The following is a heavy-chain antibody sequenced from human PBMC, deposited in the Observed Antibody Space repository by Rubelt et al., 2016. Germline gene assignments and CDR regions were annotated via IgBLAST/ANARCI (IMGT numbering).Heavy chain of an antibody. J-gene: IGHJ6*02. V-gene: IGHV1-2*04. Sequence: TFTNYGISWVRQAPGQGLEWMGWINPNSGGTNYAQKFQGWVTMTRDTSISTAYMELSRLRSDDTAVYYCARVSGYDPFYYYGMDVWGQGTTVTVSS. CDR1: TFTNYG. CDR3: ARVSGYDPFYYYGMDV. D-gene: IGHD5-12*01. CDR2: INPNSGGT.